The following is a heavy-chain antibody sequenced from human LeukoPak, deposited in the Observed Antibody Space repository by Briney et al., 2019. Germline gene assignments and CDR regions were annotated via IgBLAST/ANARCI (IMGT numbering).Heavy chain of an antibody. J-gene: IGHJ5*02. Sequence: PSETLSLTCAVYGGSFSGYYWSWVRQPPGKGLEWIGEINHSGSTNYNPSLKSRVTISVDTSKNQFSLKLSSVTAADTAVYYCARETLYYDILTGYSWFDPWGQGTLVTVSS. V-gene: IGHV4-34*01. D-gene: IGHD3-9*01. CDR3: ARETLYYDILTGYSWFDP. CDR1: GGSFSGYY. CDR2: INHSGST.